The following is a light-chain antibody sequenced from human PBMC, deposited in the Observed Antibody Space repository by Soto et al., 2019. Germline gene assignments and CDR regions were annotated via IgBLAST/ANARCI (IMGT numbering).Light chain of an antibody. V-gene: IGLV4-60*02. CDR2: LEGSGSY. CDR1: SGHSTYI. CDR3: ETWDINTHVV. Sequence: QPVLTLSSSASASLGSSVKLTCTLSSGHSTYIIAWHQQQPGKAPRYLMKLEGSGSYNKGSGVPDRFSGSSSGADRYLTISTLQFEDEADYYCETWDINTHVVFGGGTKVTFL. J-gene: IGLJ2*01.